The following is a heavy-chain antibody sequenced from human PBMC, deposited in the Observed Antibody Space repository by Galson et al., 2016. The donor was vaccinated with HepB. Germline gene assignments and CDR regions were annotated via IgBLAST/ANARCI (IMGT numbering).Heavy chain of an antibody. CDR1: GYTFSSYF. Sequence: SVKVSCKASGYTFSSYFMHWVRQAPGQGLEWMGVMNPNGNKISYAQKFESRVTMTRDTSTSTVYMELNSLRSEDTAVYYCVREILGVVYWGQGAWSPSPQ. J-gene: IGHJ1*01. CDR3: VREILGVVY. D-gene: IGHD3-3*01. CDR2: MNPNGNKI. V-gene: IGHV1-46*01.